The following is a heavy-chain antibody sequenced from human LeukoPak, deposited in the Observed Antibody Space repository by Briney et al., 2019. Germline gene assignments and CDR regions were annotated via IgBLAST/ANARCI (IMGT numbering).Heavy chain of an antibody. Sequence: GVYLRCSCSASAFTCSSYGRHWVGKAPGKGLEWGAFIRYDGSNKYYADSVKGRFTISRDNSKKTLYLQMNSLRADDTAVYYCARTTVASSDFDYWGQGTLVTVSS. CDR2: IRYDGSNK. CDR1: AFTCSSYG. V-gene: IGHV3-30*02. CDR3: ARTTVASSDFDY. J-gene: IGHJ4*02. D-gene: IGHD4-23*01.